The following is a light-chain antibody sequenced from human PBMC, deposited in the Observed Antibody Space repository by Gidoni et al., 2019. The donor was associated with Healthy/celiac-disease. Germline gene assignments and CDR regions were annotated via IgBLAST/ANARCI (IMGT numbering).Light chain of an antibody. CDR2: AAS. Sequence: DIQLTQSPASLSASVGDRVTITCRASQSISSYLNWYQQKPGKAPKLLIYAASSLQSGVPSRFSGRGSGTDFTLTISSLQPEDFATYYGQQSYSTPLITFGQGTRLEIK. V-gene: IGKV1-39*01. CDR3: QQSYSTPLIT. CDR1: QSISSY. J-gene: IGKJ5*01.